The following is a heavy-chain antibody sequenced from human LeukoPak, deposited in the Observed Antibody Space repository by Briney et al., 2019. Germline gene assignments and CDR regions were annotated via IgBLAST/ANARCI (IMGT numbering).Heavy chain of an antibody. D-gene: IGHD3-22*01. CDR1: GFTFSSYA. CDR3: AKGAGYYYDSSGYYYERYYFDY. CDR2: ISGSGGST. Sequence: GGSLRLSCAASGFTFSSYAMSWVRQAPGKGLEWVSAISGSGGSTYYADSVKGRFTISRDNSKNTLYLQMNSLRAEDTAVYYCAKGAGYYYDSSGYYYERYYFDYWGQGTLVTVSS. J-gene: IGHJ4*02. V-gene: IGHV3-23*01.